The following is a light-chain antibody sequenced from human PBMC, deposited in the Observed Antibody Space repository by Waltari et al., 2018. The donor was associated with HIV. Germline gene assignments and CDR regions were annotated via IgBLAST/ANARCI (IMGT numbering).Light chain of an antibody. CDR3: FLSYNGVWV. CDR2: DTA. J-gene: IGLJ2*01. CDR1: SAPVTIDHY. V-gene: IGLV7-46*01. Sequence: QAVVTQEPPLTVSPGGTVTTTCGSTSAPVTIDHYPYWLQQKPGKAPSTLIFDTAVKYSLTPARLASALRGGRAALTLSYVQPEDEADYFCFLSYNGVWVFGGGTKLSVL.